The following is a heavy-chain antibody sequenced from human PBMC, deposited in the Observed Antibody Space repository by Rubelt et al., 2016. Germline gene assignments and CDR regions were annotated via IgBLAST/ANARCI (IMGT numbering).Heavy chain of an antibody. CDR3: ARDPPRVPNYYYGTDA. Sequence: EVQLLESGGSLVQPGESLRLSCAASGFTFSSYAMSWVRQAPGKGLEWVSSISGSGGSGNNTYYEDSVRGRFTISRDNSKNTLYLQMNSLRAEDTAVYYCARDPPRVPNYYYGTDAWGQGTTVIVSS. CDR2: ISGSGGSGNNT. J-gene: IGHJ6*02. V-gene: IGHV3-23*01. CDR1: GFTFSSYA.